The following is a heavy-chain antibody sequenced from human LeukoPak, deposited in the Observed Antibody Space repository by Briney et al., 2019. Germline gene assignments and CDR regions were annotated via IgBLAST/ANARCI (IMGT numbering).Heavy chain of an antibody. D-gene: IGHD3-22*01. Sequence: PSETLSLTCTVSGGSISSYYWSWIRQPPGKGLEWIGYIYYSGSTNYNPSLKSRVTISVDTSKNQFSLKLSSVTAADTAVYYCASDNDSSGYYSPNFDYWGQGTLVTVSS. CDR2: IYYSGST. CDR3: ASDNDSSGYYSPNFDY. V-gene: IGHV4-59*01. CDR1: GGSISSYY. J-gene: IGHJ4*02.